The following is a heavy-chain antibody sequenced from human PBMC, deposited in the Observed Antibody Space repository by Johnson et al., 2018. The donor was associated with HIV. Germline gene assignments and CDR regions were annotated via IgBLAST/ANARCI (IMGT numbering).Heavy chain of an antibody. CDR2: ISWNSGSI. V-gene: IGHV3-9*01. D-gene: IGHD3-22*01. J-gene: IGHJ3*02. CDR1: GFTFDDYA. Sequence: EVQLVESGGGLVQPGRSLRLSCAASGFTFDDYAMHWVRQAPGKGLEWVSGISWNSGSIGYADSVKGRFPISRDNAKNSLYLQMNSLRAEDTALYYCAGESPYYYDSSGRQNDAFDIWGQGTTVTVSS. CDR3: AGESPYYYDSSGRQNDAFDI.